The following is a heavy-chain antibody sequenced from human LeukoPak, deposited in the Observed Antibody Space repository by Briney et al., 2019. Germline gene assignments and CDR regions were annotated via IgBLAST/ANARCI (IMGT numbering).Heavy chain of an antibody. J-gene: IGHJ3*02. CDR2: INPNSGGT. CDR1: GYTFTGYY. V-gene: IGHV1-2*02. D-gene: IGHD3-22*01. Sequence: GASVKVSCKASGYTFTGYYMHWVRQAPGQGLEWMGWINPNSGGTNYAQKFQGRVTMTRDTSISTAYMELSRLRSDDTAVYYCAREVTPVFGYDSSGSNDAFDIWGQGTMVTVSS. CDR3: AREVTPVFGYDSSGSNDAFDI.